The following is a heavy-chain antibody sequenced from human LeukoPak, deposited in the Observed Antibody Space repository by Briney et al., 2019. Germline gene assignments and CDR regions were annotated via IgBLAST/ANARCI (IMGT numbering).Heavy chain of an antibody. CDR1: GFTFSSYW. Sequence: GGSLRLSCAASGFTFSSYWMSWVRQAPGKGLEWVAIIKQDGSEKYYVDSVKGQFTISRDNAEKSLYLQMNSLRAEDTAVYYCATSRTSDYWGQGTLVTVSS. CDR3: ATSRTSDY. V-gene: IGHV3-7*03. D-gene: IGHD1-14*01. CDR2: IKQDGSEK. J-gene: IGHJ4*02.